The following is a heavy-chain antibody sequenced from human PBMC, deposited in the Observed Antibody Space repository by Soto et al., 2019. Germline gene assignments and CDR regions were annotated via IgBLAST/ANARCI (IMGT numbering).Heavy chain of an antibody. V-gene: IGHV3-23*01. CDR2: ISGSGGST. D-gene: IGHD2-15*01. CDR3: AKEKYCSGGSCYSPYYYYYGMDV. Sequence: EVQLLESGGGLVQPGGSLRLSCAASGFTFSSYAMSWVRQAPGKGLEWVSAISGSGGSTYYADSVKGRFTISRENSKNTLFLQMNSLRAEDTAVYYCAKEKYCSGGSCYSPYYYYYGMDVWGQGTTVTVSS. J-gene: IGHJ6*02. CDR1: GFTFSSYA.